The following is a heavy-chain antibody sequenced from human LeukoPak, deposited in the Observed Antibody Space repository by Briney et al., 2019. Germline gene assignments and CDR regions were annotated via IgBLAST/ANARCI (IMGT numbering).Heavy chain of an antibody. CDR1: GFTFCSYS. V-gene: IGHV3-48*04. CDR3: ARESPGYCSSTSCYYYYMDV. CDR2: ISSSSSTI. Sequence: PGGSLRLSCAASGFTFCSYSMNWVRQAPGKGLEWVSYISSSSSTIYYADSVKGRFTISRDNAKNSLYLQMNSLRAEDTAVYYCARESPGYCSSTSCYYYYMDVWGKGTTVTVSS. D-gene: IGHD2-2*01. J-gene: IGHJ6*03.